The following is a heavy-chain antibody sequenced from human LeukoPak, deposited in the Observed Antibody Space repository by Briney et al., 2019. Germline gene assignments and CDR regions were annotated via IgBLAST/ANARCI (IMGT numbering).Heavy chain of an antibody. CDR1: GGSFSGYY. Sequence: SETLSLTCAVYGGSFSGYYWSWIRQPPGKGLEWIGEINHSGSTNYNPSLKSRATISVDTSKNQFSLKLSSVTAADTAVYYCARGVRLGELSLAYWGQGTLVTVSS. V-gene: IGHV4-34*01. D-gene: IGHD3-16*02. CDR2: INHSGST. J-gene: IGHJ4*02. CDR3: ARGVRLGELSLAY.